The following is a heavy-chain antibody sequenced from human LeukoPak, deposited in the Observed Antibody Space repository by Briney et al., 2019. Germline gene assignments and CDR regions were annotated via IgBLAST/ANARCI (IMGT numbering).Heavy chain of an antibody. J-gene: IGHJ4*02. CDR1: GGSISSYY. D-gene: IGHD3-22*01. Sequence: PSETLSLTCTVSGGSISSYYWSWIRQPPGKGLEWIGYIYYSGSTNYNPSLKSRVTISVDTSKNQFSLKLSPVTAADTAVYYCARVSWTESSGYYFFDYWGQGTLVTVSS. V-gene: IGHV4-59*01. CDR2: IYYSGST. CDR3: ARVSWTESSGYYFFDY.